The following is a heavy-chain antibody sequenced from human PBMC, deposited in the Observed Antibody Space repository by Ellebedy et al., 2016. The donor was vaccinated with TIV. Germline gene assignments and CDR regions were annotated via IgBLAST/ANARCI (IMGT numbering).Heavy chain of an antibody. V-gene: IGHV4-39*07. D-gene: IGHD3-22*01. Sequence: MPSETLSLTCTVSGGSISNNSYYRGWIRQPPGKGLEWIGPISYSGSTYYNPSLKSRVSISVDTSKNQFSLKLSSVTDADTAVYYCARFITMVVVVMPSDAFDIWGQGTMVTVSS. CDR3: ARFITMVVVVMPSDAFDI. CDR2: ISYSGST. J-gene: IGHJ3*02. CDR1: GGSISNNSYY.